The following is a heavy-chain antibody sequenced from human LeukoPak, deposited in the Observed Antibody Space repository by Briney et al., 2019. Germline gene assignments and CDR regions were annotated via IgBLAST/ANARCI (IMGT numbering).Heavy chain of an antibody. CDR1: GFSFSTYW. J-gene: IGHJ6*02. CDR3: ARGLPNYYGMDV. CDR2: IKQDGSEK. Sequence: GGSLRLSCAASGFSFSTYWMSWVRQVPGKGLEWVANIKQDGSEKYSVDSVKGRFTISRDNAKNTVYLQMNSLRTEDTAVYYCARGLPNYYGMDVWGQGTTVTVSS. V-gene: IGHV3-7*01.